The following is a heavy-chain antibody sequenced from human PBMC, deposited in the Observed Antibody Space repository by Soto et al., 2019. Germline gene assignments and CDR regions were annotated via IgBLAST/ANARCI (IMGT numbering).Heavy chain of an antibody. CDR3: THRDGDSFDD. Sequence: EVQLVESGGGLVEPGGSLRLSCAASGLFFGNAWMSWVRQIPGKGLEWVGRIKSNVDGGTTDYAEPVKGRLTISRDDSKNTVYLQLNSLKTEDTAVYYCTHRDGDSFDDWGQGTLVTVSS. V-gene: IGHV3-15*01. CDR2: IKSNVDGGTT. J-gene: IGHJ4*02. D-gene: IGHD3-10*01. CDR1: GLFFGNAW.